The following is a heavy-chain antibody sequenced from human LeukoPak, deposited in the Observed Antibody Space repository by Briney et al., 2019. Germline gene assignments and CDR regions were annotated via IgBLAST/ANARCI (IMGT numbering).Heavy chain of an antibody. CDR3: ARGSSTVTAIDY. Sequence: GGSLRLSCAASGFTFSSNGMHWFRQAPGKGLEWVAVIWYDGSYKYYADSVKGRFTISRDNSKNTLYLRMNSLRAEDTAVYYCARGSSTVTAIDYWGQGTLVTVSS. D-gene: IGHD4-17*01. CDR2: IWYDGSYK. V-gene: IGHV3-33*01. CDR1: GFTFSSNG. J-gene: IGHJ4*02.